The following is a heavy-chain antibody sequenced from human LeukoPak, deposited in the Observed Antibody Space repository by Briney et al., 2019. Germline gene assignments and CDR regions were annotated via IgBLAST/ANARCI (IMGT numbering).Heavy chain of an antibody. CDR3: ARAPRGGYCSSTSCHPFDY. CDR2: IIPIFGTA. CDR1: GGTFSSYA. D-gene: IGHD2-2*01. J-gene: IGHJ4*02. Sequence: SVKVSCKASGGTFSSYAISWVRQAPGQGLEWMGGIIPIFGTANYAQKFQGRVTITADKSTSTAYMELSSLRSEDTAVYYCARAPRGGYCSSTSCHPFDYWGQGTLVTVSS. V-gene: IGHV1-69*06.